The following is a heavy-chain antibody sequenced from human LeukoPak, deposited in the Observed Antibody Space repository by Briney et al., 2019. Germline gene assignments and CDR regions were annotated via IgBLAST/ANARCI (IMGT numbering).Heavy chain of an antibody. Sequence: ASVKVSCKASGYTFSGFLMHWVRQAPGQGLEWMGRINPSGGSTSYAQKFQGRVTMTRDTSTSTVYMELSSLRSEDTAVYYCARRTPGMDVWGQGTTVTVSS. V-gene: IGHV1-46*01. J-gene: IGHJ6*02. CDR3: ARRTPGMDV. CDR1: GYTFSGFL. CDR2: INPSGGST.